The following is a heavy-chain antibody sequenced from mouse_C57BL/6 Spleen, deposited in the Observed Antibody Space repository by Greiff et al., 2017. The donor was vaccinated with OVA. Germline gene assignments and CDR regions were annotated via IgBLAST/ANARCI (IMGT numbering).Heavy chain of an antibody. CDR1: GYSFTDYN. Sequence: VQLQQSGPELVKPGASVKISCKASGYSFTDYNMNWVKQSNGKSLEWIGVINPNYGTTSYNQKFKGKAILTADKSSSTAYMELRSLTSEDSAVYYCTSAITTVSYWGQGTLVTVSA. CDR2: INPNYGTT. CDR3: TSAITTVSY. J-gene: IGHJ3*01. D-gene: IGHD1-1*01. V-gene: IGHV1-39*01.